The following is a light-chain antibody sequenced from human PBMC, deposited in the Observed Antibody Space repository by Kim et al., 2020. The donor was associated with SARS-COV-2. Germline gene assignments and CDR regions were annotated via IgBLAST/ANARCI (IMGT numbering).Light chain of an antibody. CDR3: QQSFTTPLT. V-gene: IGKV1-39*01. CDR1: QTIGKS. J-gene: IGKJ5*01. CDR2: DAS. Sequence: DIQMTQSSSQLSASIGDTVTMTCRASQTIGKSVNWYQQKPGRAPNIVIFDASSLETGVPSRFSGSVSGVDFTLTISSLQPDDLGTYYCQQSFTTPLTFGQGTRLEIK.